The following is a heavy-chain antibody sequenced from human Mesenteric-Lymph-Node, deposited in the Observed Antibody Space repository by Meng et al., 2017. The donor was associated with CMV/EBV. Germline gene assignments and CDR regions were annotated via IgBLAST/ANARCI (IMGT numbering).Heavy chain of an antibody. J-gene: IGHJ5*01. CDR2: TSSSGGTT. V-gene: IGHV3-11*04. Sequence: LSCAASGFGFSEYYMSWIRQAPGRGLESLAYTSSSGGTTHYADSVKGRFSISRDHAQKSVYLQMNSLRAEDTAVYYCASPAAENWIDSWGQGTLVTVSS. CDR1: GFGFSEYY. D-gene: IGHD6-13*01. CDR3: ASPAAENWIDS.